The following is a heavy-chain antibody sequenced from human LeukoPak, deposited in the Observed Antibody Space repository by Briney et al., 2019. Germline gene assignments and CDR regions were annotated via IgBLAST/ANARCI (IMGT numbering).Heavy chain of an antibody. D-gene: IGHD2-2*01. J-gene: IGHJ4*02. Sequence: GASVKVSCKASGFTFTSSAVQWVRQARGQRLEWIGWIVVGSGNTNYAQKFQERVTITRDMSTSTAYMELSSLRSEDTAVYYCAAGDNCSSTSCYYIGYYFDYWGQGTLVTVSS. CDR2: IVVGSGNT. V-gene: IGHV1-58*01. CDR3: AAGDNCSSTSCYYIGYYFDY. CDR1: GFTFTSSA.